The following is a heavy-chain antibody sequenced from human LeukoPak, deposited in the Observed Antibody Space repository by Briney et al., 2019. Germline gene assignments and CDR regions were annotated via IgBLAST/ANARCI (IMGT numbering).Heavy chain of an antibody. CDR3: ARDEVRGGSWYRYFYYYYMDV. V-gene: IGHV3-7*01. D-gene: IGHD6-13*01. CDR1: GFTFSSYW. Sequence: GGSLRLSCAASGFTFSSYWMSWVRQAPGKGLEWVANIKQDGSEKYYVDSVKGRFTISRDNAKNSLYLQMNSLRAEDTAVYYCARDEVRGGSWYRYFYYYYMDVWGKGTTVTVSS. CDR2: IKQDGSEK. J-gene: IGHJ6*03.